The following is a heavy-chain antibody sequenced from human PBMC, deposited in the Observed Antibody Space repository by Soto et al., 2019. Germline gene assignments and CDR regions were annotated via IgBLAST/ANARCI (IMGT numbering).Heavy chain of an antibody. V-gene: IGHV1-69*01. D-gene: IGHD3-16*01. CDR3: ASGGEYYDENLPHYYFFGMHV. CDR2: IIPIFGKA. J-gene: IGHJ6*02. CDR1: GGTFSNYP. Sequence: QVQLVQSGAEVKKPGSSVKVSCKASGGTFSNYPITWVRRAPGQGLEWLGGIIPIFGKADYTQKFQGRVTFTADEPTSTAYMEISSLRSEDTAVYYCASGGEYYDENLPHYYFFGMHVWGPGTTVTVSS.